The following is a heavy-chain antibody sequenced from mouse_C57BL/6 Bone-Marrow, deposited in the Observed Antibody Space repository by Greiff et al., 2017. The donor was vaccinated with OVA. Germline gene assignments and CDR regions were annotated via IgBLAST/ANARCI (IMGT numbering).Heavy chain of an antibody. D-gene: IGHD4-1*01. CDR1: GYTFTSYW. CDR2: IDPSDSYT. V-gene: IGHV1-69*01. Sequence: VQLQQSGAELVMPGASVKLSCKASGYTFTSYWMHWVKQRPGQGLEWIGEIDPSDSYTNYNQKFKGKSTLTVDKSSSTAYMQLSSLTSEDSAVYYCARELGRGADWGQGTLVTVSA. CDR3: ARELGRGAD. J-gene: IGHJ3*01.